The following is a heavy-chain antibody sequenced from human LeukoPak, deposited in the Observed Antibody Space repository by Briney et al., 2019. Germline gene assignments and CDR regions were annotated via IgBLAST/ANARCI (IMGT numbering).Heavy chain of an antibody. D-gene: IGHD3-10*01. CDR1: GYTFTGYY. CDR3: ARDYTMVRGVILPPLYY. Sequence: ASVKVSCKACGYTFTGYYMHWVRQAPGQGLEWMGWISAYNGNTNYAQKLQGRVTMTTDTSTSTAYMELRSLRSDDTAVYYCARDYTMVRGVILPPLYYWGQGTLVTVSS. CDR2: ISAYNGNT. J-gene: IGHJ4*02. V-gene: IGHV1-18*04.